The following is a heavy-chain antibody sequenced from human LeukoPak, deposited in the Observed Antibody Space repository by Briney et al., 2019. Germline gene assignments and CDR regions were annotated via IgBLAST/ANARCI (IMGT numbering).Heavy chain of an antibody. CDR1: GGSISSSSYY. CDR3: ARSVKYDILTGNYYFDY. CDR2: IYYSGST. D-gene: IGHD3-9*01. Sequence: PSETLSLTCTVSGGSISSSSYYWGWIRQPPGKGLEWIGSIYYSGSTYYNPSLKSRVTISVDTSKNQFSLKLSSVTAADTAVYYCARSVKYDILTGNYYFDYWGQGTLVTVSS. J-gene: IGHJ4*02. V-gene: IGHV4-39*07.